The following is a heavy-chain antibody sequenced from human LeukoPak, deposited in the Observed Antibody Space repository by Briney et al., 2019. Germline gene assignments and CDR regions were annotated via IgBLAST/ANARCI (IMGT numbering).Heavy chain of an antibody. CDR2: ISSSSSYI. Sequence: PGGSLRLSCAAPGFTFSSYSMNWVRQAPGKGLEWVSSISSSSSYIYYADSVKGRFTISRDNAKDSLYLQMNSLRAEDTAVYYCARDFAGELDSSGYYLYYFDYWGQGTLVTVSS. D-gene: IGHD3-22*01. CDR1: GFTFSSYS. J-gene: IGHJ4*02. V-gene: IGHV3-21*01. CDR3: ARDFAGELDSSGYYLYYFDY.